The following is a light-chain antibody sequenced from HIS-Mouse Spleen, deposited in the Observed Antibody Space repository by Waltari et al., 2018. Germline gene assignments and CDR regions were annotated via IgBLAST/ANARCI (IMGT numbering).Light chain of an antibody. V-gene: IGLV2-14*03. CDR2: DVS. Sequence: QSALTQPASVSGSPGQSITISCTGTSSDVGGYNYVSWYQQHPGKAPKLMVYDVSNRPSGVSNWFSVSKSGNTASLTNSGLQAEDEADYYCSSYTSSSTLVVFGGGTKLTVL. J-gene: IGLJ2*01. CDR3: SSYTSSSTLVV. CDR1: SSDVGGYNY.